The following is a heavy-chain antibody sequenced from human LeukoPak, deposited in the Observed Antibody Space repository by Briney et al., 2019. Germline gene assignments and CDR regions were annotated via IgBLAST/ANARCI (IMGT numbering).Heavy chain of an antibody. J-gene: IGHJ4*02. CDR3: ARSRTTVTTFFDY. V-gene: IGHV3-21*01. D-gene: IGHD4-17*01. CDR1: GFTFSSYS. CDR2: ISSSSSYI. Sequence: GGSLRLSCAAPGFTFSSYSMNWVRQAPGKGLEWVSSISSSSSYIYYADSVKGRFTISRDNAKNSLYLQMNSLRAEDTAVYYCARSRTTVTTFFDYWGQGTLVTVSS.